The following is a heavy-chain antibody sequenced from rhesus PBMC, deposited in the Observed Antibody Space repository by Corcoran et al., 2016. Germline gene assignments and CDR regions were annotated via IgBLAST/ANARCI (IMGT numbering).Heavy chain of an antibody. J-gene: IGHJ4*01. CDR3: SSIRRVHRSFGYYFYY. D-gene: IGHD5-24*01. CDR1: GGSISGYW. V-gene: IGHV4-147*01. CDR2: IDSSGST. Sequence: QLQLQESGRGLVKPSETLSLTCAVSGGSISGYWWSWIRQPPGKGLEWIGRIDSSGSTAYNPSLTCLLPISIYTSKTQFSLKLSSVTAADTAVYYCSSIRRVHRSFGYYFYYWGQGVLVTVSS.